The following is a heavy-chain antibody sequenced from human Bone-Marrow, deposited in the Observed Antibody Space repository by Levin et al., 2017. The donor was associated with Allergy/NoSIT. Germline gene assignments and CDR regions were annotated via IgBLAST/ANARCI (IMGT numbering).Heavy chain of an antibody. D-gene: IGHD2-2*02. Sequence: HPGGSLRLSCAASGFTFSTFAMHWVRRAPGKGLEWVALISYDGSNKYYADSVRGRFTISRDNPRNTLYLQMNSLSAEDTAVYYCAKTRVPAAIPGGCFDYWGQGILVTVSS. CDR3: AKTRVPAAIPGGCFDY. CDR1: GFTFSTFA. CDR2: ISYDGSNK. V-gene: IGHV3-30*04. J-gene: IGHJ4*02.